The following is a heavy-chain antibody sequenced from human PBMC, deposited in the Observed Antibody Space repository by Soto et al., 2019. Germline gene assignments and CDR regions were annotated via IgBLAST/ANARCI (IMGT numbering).Heavy chain of an antibody. CDR1: GFTFSSYA. CDR2: ISGSGGST. Sequence: PGGSLRLSCAASGFTFSSYAMSWVRQAPGKGLDWVSGISGSGGSTYYADSVKGRFTISRDNSKNTLFLQLNSLRGEDTAVYYCAKEISASGTGFVLDIWGQGTMVTVSS. V-gene: IGHV3-23*01. CDR3: AKEISASGTGFVLDI. J-gene: IGHJ3*02. D-gene: IGHD3-10*01.